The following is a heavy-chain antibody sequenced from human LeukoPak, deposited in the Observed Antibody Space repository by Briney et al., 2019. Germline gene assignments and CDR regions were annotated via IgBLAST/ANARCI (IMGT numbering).Heavy chain of an antibody. D-gene: IGHD2-2*01. J-gene: IGHJ3*02. CDR3: ARDKNSGECVSNSCYGVWPLDI. CDR2: IMFTFGTT. V-gene: IGHV1-69*05. CDR1: GGSFSKYG. Sequence: SVKVSCKASGGSFSKYGITWVRQAPGQGLEWMGGIMFTFGTTKYTQKFQGRVTIATDESTNTAYMELSSLRSEDTAVYYCARDKNSGECVSNSCYGVWPLDIWGQGTMVTVSS.